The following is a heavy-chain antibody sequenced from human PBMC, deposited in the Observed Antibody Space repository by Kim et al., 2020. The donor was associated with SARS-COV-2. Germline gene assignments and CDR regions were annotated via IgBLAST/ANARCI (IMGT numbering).Heavy chain of an antibody. J-gene: IGHJ5*02. D-gene: IGHD3-3*01. CDR3: AKDQITIFGVVTDNWFDP. CDR2: MSGSGGGT. CDR1: GFTFSSYA. V-gene: IGHV3-23*01. Sequence: GGSLRLSCAASGFTFSSYAMNWVRQAPGKGLEWVSAMSGSGGGTYYADSVKGRFTISRDNSKNTVYLQMNSLRAGDTAIYYCAKDQITIFGVVTDNWFDPWGQGTLVTVSS.